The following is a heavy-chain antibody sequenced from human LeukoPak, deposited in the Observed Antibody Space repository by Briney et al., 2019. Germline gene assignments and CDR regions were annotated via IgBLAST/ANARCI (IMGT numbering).Heavy chain of an antibody. J-gene: IGHJ6*03. V-gene: IGHV1-18*01. CDR2: ISTYNGNN. CDR3: ARPAKGAYYYYYMDV. Sequence: ASVKVSCKASDYTLLTYGITWVRQAPGQGLEWMGLISTYNGNNHHAQTLQRRVTMPTDTSTRTAHIQLRSLTSHDTGIYYCARPAKGAYYYYYMDVWGRGTTVTVSS. D-gene: IGHD2-2*01. CDR1: DYTLLTYG.